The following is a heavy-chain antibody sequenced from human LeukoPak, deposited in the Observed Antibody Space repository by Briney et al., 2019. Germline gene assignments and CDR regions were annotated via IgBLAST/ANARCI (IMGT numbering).Heavy chain of an antibody. V-gene: IGHV3-48*03. CDR3: ARVFRGSSPLTRGY. CDR1: GFTFSPYE. J-gene: IGHJ4*02. Sequence: GGSLRLSCEASGFTFSPYEMIWVRQAPGKGLEWISYISSSGSVTFYADSVRGRFINSRDNAKSSLYLQMNSLRSDDTAVYYCARVFRGSSPLTRGYWGQGTLVTVSS. D-gene: IGHD1-26*01. CDR2: ISSSGSVT.